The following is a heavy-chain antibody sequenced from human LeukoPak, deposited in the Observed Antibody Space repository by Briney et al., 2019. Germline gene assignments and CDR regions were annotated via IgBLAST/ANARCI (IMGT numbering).Heavy chain of an antibody. CDR3: TRDLSDYGDYGIFDY. V-gene: IGHV3-73*01. J-gene: IGHJ4*02. Sequence: PGGSLRLSCAASGFTFSGSAMHWVRQASGKGLEWVGRIRSKANSYATAYAASVKGRFTISRDDSKNTAYLQMNSLKTEDTAVYYCTRDLSDYGDYGIFDYWGQGTLVTVSS. CDR1: GFTFSGSA. D-gene: IGHD4-17*01. CDR2: IRSKANSYAT.